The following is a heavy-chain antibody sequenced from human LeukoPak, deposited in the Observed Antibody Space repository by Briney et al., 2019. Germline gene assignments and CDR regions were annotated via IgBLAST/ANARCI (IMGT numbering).Heavy chain of an antibody. V-gene: IGHV1-8*01. CDR1: GYTFTSYD. J-gene: IGHJ5*02. D-gene: IGHD3-10*01. CDR3: ARRKPTSGAQYWFDP. CDR2: MNPNRGNT. Sequence: ASVKVSCKASGYTFTSYDINWVRQATGQGLEWMGWMNPNRGNTGYAQEFQGRVTMTRDTSISTAYMELSSLTSEDTAVYYCARRKPTSGAQYWFDPWGQGTLVTVSS.